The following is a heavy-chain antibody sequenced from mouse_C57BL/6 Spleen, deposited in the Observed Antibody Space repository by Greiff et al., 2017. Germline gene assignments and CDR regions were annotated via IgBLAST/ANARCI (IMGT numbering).Heavy chain of an antibody. CDR1: GYTFPSYW. CDR3: ARPSRGSSYVYYAMDY. V-gene: IGHV1-59*01. CDR2: IDPSDSYT. Sequence: QVQLKQPGAELVRPGTSVKLSCKASGYTFPSYWMHWVKQRPGQGLEWIGVIDPSDSYTNYHQTFKGKATLTVDTSSHTPYMQLRSLTSVDSAVYYCARPSRGSSYVYYAMDYWGQGTSGTVSS. D-gene: IGHD1-1*01. J-gene: IGHJ4*01.